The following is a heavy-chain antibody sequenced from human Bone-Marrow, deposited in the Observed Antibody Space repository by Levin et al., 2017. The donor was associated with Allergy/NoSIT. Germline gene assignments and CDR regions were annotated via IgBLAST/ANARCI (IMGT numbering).Heavy chain of an antibody. CDR3: ARDPTTVTTEHFDV. J-gene: IGHJ2*01. Sequence: GESLKISCAASGFTFSDCYMTWIRQAPGRGLEYVSHISNTGSAKYYADSVKGRFTISRDNAKNSLYLQMNSLTAEDTAVYYCARDPTTVTTEHFDVWGRGTLVTVSS. CDR2: ISNTGSAK. D-gene: IGHD4-11*01. V-gene: IGHV3-11*01. CDR1: GFTFSDCY.